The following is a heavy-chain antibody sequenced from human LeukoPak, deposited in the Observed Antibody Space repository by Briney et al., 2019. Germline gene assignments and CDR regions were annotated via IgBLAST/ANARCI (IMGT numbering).Heavy chain of an antibody. CDR2: IYYSGST. J-gene: IGHJ4*02. CDR1: GDSISSSSYY. CDR3: VRRSKVGTTDY. D-gene: IGHD1-26*01. V-gene: IGHV4-39*01. Sequence: SETLSLTCTVSGDSISSSSYYWGWIRQPPGKGLEWIGGIYYSGSTYYNPSLKSRVTISVDTSKNQFFLNLSSVTAADTAVYYCVRRSKVGTTDYWGQGTLVSVSS.